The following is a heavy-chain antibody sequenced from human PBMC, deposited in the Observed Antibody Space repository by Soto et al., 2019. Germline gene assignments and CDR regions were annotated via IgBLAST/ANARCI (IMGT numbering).Heavy chain of an antibody. J-gene: IGHJ4*02. V-gene: IGHV3-74*01. Sequence: EVQLVESGGGLVQPGGSLRLSCAASGFTFSGSWMHWVRQAPGKGLVWVSRINDDGSATSYADFVKGRFTNSRDNAKDTLFLQMNGLRAEDTAVYYCARGIFGSGTANDYWGQGTLVTVSS. CDR1: GFTFSGSW. CDR2: INDDGSAT. CDR3: ARGIFGSGTANDY. D-gene: IGHD3-10*01.